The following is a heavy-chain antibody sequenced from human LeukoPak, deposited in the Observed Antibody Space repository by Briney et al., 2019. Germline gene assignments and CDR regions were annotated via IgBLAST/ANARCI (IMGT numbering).Heavy chain of an antibody. CDR2: IYSGGST. Sequence: GGSLRLSCAASGFTVSSNYMSWVRQAPGKGLEWVSVIYSGGSTYYADSVKGRFTISRHNSKSTLYLQMNSLRAEDTAVYYCARDSRVDYGDYYYYYGMDVWGQGTTVTVSS. CDR1: GFTVSSNY. CDR3: ARDSRVDYGDYYYYYGMDV. J-gene: IGHJ6*02. D-gene: IGHD4-17*01. V-gene: IGHV3-53*04.